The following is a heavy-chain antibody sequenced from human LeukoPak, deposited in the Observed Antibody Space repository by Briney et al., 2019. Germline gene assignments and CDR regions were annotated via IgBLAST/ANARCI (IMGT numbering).Heavy chain of an antibody. J-gene: IGHJ5*02. CDR2: IDDDGAGT. Sequence: GGSLRLSCAASGFPFSGYWMHWVRQAPGKGLVWVSRIDDDGAGTTYADSVKGRFTISRDNAKNTLYLQMNSLRVEDTAVYCCARSASGYDAWGQGTLVTVSS. CDR1: GFPFSGYW. D-gene: IGHD5-12*01. V-gene: IGHV3-74*01. CDR3: ARSASGYDA.